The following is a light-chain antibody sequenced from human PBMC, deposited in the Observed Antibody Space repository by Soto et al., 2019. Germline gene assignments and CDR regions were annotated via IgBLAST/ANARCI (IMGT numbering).Light chain of an antibody. J-gene: IGLJ2*01. Sequence: QSVLTQPASVSGSPGQSITISCTGTSSDVGGYDYVSWYQQHPGKAPKLMIYEVSNRPSGVSRRFSGSKSGNTASLTISGLQAEDEADYYCTSYTSINTVLFGGGTKLTVL. V-gene: IGLV2-14*01. CDR1: SSDVGGYDY. CDR2: EVS. CDR3: TSYTSINTVL.